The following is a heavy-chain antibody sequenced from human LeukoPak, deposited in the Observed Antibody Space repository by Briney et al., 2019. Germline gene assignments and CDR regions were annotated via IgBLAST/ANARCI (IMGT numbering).Heavy chain of an antibody. CDR2: IYYSGST. CDR1: GGSISSGDYY. J-gene: IGHJ4*02. Sequence: PSETLSLTCTVSGGSISSGDYYWSWNRQPPGKGLEWIGYIYYSGSTYYNPSLKSRVTISVDTSKNQFSLKLSSVTAADTAVYYCARAQMVRYFDWLYPSAFDYWGQGTLVTVSS. V-gene: IGHV4-30-4*01. D-gene: IGHD3-9*01. CDR3: ARAQMVRYFDWLYPSAFDY.